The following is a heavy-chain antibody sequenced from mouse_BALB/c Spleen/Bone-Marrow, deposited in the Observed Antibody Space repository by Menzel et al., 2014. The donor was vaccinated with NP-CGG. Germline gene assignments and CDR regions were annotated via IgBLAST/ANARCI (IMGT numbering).Heavy chain of an antibody. CDR2: VNPNNGGT. Sequence: AQLQQSGPDLVKPGASVKISCKASGYSFTGYYMHWVKQSHGKSLERIGRVNPNNGGTSYNQKFKGKAILTVDKSSSTAYMELRSLTSEGSAVYHCARGYGNYWCFDVWGAGTTVTVSS. CDR1: GYSFTGYY. J-gene: IGHJ1*01. CDR3: ARGYGNYWCFDV. D-gene: IGHD2-1*01. V-gene: IGHV1-26*01.